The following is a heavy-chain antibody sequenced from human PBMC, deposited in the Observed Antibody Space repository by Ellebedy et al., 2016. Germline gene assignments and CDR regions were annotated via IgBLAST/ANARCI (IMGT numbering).Heavy chain of an antibody. J-gene: IGHJ5*02. V-gene: IGHV3-33*01. CDR3: ASAITGDFGWFDP. CDR2: IWYDGSNK. CDR1: GFTFSSYG. Sequence: GGSLRLSXAASGFTFSSYGMHWVRQAPGKGLEWVAVIWYDGSNKYYADSVKGRFTISRDNSKNTLYLQMNSLRAEDTAVYYCASAITGDFGWFDPWGQGTLVTVSS. D-gene: IGHD7-27*01.